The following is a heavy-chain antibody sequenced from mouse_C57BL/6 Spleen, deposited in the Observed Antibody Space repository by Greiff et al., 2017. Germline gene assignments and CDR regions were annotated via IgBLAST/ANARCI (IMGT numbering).Heavy chain of an antibody. Sequence: EVQGVESGEGLVKPGGSLKLSCAASGFTFSSYAMSWVRQAPEKRLEWVAYISSGGDYIYYADTVKGRFTISRDNARNTLYLQMSSPKSEDTAMYYCTRENYYYSPYYAMDYWGQGTSVTVSS. CDR1: GFTFSSYA. D-gene: IGHD2-12*01. CDR3: TRENYYYSPYYAMDY. J-gene: IGHJ4*01. CDR2: ISSGGDYI. V-gene: IGHV5-9-1*02.